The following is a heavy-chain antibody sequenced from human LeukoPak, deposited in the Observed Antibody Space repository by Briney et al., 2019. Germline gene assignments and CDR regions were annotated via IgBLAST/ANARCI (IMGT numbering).Heavy chain of an antibody. CDR3: ARVGLRYFDWPETVWFDP. CDR2: IYYSGST. Sequence: SETLSLTCTVSGGSISSYYWSWIRQPPGKGLEWIGYIYYSGSTNYNPSLKSRVTISADTSKNQFSLKLSSVTAADTAVYYCARVGLRYFDWPETVWFDPWGQGTLVTVSS. V-gene: IGHV4-59*01. CDR1: GGSISSYY. D-gene: IGHD3-9*01. J-gene: IGHJ5*02.